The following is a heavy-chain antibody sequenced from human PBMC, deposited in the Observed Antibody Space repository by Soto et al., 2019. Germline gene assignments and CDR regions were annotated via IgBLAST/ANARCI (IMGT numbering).Heavy chain of an antibody. J-gene: IGHJ4*02. Sequence: QWQVQESGPGLVKPSETLSLTCTVSGGSITFNFWSWIRQPPGKGLEWIGYVFHTGNTDYNPSLKSRVTISVDTSKNRLSLKLDSVTAADTAVYYCARDSGWLDYWGQGTLVTVSS. V-gene: IGHV4-59*08. CDR1: GGSITFNF. D-gene: IGHD6-19*01. CDR2: VFHTGNT. CDR3: ARDSGWLDY.